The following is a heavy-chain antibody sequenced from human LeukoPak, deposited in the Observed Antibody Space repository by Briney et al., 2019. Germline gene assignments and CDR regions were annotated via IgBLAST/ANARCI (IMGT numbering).Heavy chain of an antibody. Sequence: GGSLRLSCAASGFTLRPYWMQWVRQTPGEGLVWVSGLNGDGSTTSYANSAKGRFTISRDNAENTIYLEMNSLRAEDTAVYYCARDHASGFDLWGRGTLVTVSS. J-gene: IGHJ2*01. CDR2: LNGDGSTT. CDR3: ARDHASGFDL. D-gene: IGHD2-2*01. CDR1: GFTLRPYW. V-gene: IGHV3-74*01.